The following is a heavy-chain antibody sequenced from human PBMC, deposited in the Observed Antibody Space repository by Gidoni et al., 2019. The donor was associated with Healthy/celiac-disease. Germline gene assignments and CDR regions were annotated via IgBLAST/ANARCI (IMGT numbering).Heavy chain of an antibody. D-gene: IGHD6-13*01. CDR2: INHSGST. Sequence: QVQLQQWCAGLLKPSETLSLTCAVYGGSFSGYYWSWIRQPPGKGLDWIGEINHSGSTNYNPSLKSRGTISVDTSKNQFSLKLSSVTAADTAVYYCARGHWAAAGPFDYWGQGTLVTVSS. CDR3: ARGHWAAAGPFDY. V-gene: IGHV4-34*01. J-gene: IGHJ4*02. CDR1: GGSFSGYY.